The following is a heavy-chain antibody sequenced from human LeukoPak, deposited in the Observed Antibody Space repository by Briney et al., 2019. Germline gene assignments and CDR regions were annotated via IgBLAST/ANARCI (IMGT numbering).Heavy chain of an antibody. Sequence: GGSLRLSCAASGFSFSSYSMHWVRQAPGESLEWVANIKHDGSEKYYVDSLKGRFTISRDNAKNSLYLQMNSLRAEDTAVYYCASGVVLTTHDAFDIWGQGTMVTVSS. CDR1: GFSFSSYS. J-gene: IGHJ3*02. D-gene: IGHD3-22*01. CDR2: IKHDGSEK. CDR3: ASGVVLTTHDAFDI. V-gene: IGHV3-7*01.